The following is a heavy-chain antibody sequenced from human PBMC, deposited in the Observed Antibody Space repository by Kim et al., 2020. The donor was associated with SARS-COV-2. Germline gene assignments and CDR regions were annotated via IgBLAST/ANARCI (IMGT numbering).Heavy chain of an antibody. V-gene: IGHV3-74*01. D-gene: IGHD1-7*01. CDR3: ARGNYHGMDV. J-gene: IGHJ6*02. CDR1: EFTFSSYW. Sequence: GGSLRLSCAASEFTFSSYWMHWVRQAPEKGLVWVSRINGDGSSTIYADSVKGRFTIFRDNAENTLYLQMNSLRAEDTAVYYCARGNYHGMDVWGQGTTGT. CDR2: INGDGSST.